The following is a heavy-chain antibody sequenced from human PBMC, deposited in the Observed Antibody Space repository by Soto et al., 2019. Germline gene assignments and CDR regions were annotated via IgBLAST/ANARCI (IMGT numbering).Heavy chain of an antibody. CDR1: GGSISSYY. D-gene: IGHD4-17*01. Sequence: QVQLQESGPGLVKPSETLSLTCTVSGGSISSYYWSWIRQPPGKGLEWIGCIYYSGSTNYNPSLKSRVTISVDTSKNQFSLKLSSVTAADTAVYYCARRYGVYFDYWGQGTLVTVSS. CDR3: ARRYGVYFDY. CDR2: IYYSGST. J-gene: IGHJ4*02. V-gene: IGHV4-59*08.